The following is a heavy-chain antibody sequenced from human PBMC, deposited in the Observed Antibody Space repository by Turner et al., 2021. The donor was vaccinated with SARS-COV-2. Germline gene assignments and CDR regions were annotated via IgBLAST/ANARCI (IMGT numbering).Heavy chain of an antibody. J-gene: IGHJ4*02. Sequence: QVQPVESGGGVVQPGRSLRLSCAASGFTFSTYVMHWVRQAPGKGLEWVALISYDGSIKYYADSVKGRFTISRDNSKNTLYLQMNSLRAEDTAVYYCAKMMFGGWSGFDYWGQGTLVTVSS. CDR1: GFTFSTYV. D-gene: IGHD3-10*02. CDR3: AKMMFGGWSGFDY. CDR2: ISYDGSIK. V-gene: IGHV3-30*18.